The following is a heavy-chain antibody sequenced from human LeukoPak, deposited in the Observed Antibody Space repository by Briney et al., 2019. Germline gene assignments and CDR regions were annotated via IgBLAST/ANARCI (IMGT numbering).Heavy chain of an antibody. V-gene: IGHV3-23*01. J-gene: IGHJ4*02. D-gene: IGHD3-10*01. Sequence: PGGSLRLSCAVSGFTFSNYATMWVRQAPGERLEWISSIYGSGDGTYYADSVRGRFTISRQYSENTVFLQVNSLRAEDTAVYFCVKGFVHPTFYFDYWGQGTLVTVSS. CDR1: GFTFSNYA. CDR2: IYGSGDGT. CDR3: VKGFVHPTFYFDY.